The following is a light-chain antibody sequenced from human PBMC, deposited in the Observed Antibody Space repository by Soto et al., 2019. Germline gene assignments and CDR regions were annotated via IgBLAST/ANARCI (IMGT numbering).Light chain of an antibody. V-gene: IGLV2-8*01. CDR2: EVS. CDR1: SSDVGGYKY. CDR3: CSYAGSNNYV. J-gene: IGLJ1*01. Sequence: QSALTQPPSASGSPGQSVTISCTGTSSDVGGYKYVSWFRQHPGKAPKLMICEVSKRPSGVPDRFSGSRSGNTASLTVSGLQAEDEADYYCCSYAGSNNYVFGTGTKLTVL.